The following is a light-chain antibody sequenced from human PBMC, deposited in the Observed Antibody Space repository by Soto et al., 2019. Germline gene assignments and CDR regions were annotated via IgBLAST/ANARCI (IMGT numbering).Light chain of an antibody. Sequence: DIQMTQSPSSLSASVGDRVSITCRASQSISSYLNWYQQKPGKAPKLLIYAASSLQSEVPSRFSGSGSGTDFTLTITSLQPEDFATYYCQQSYSPLRTFGQGTKVEIK. CDR3: QQSYSPLRT. J-gene: IGKJ1*01. CDR2: AAS. CDR1: QSISSY. V-gene: IGKV1-39*01.